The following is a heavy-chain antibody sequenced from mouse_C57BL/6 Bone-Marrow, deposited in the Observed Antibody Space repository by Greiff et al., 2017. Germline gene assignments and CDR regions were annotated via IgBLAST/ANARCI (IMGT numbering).Heavy chain of an antibody. D-gene: IGHD2-3*01. J-gene: IGHJ4*01. Sequence: EVQLQQSGPELVKPGASVKISCKASGYTFTDYYMNWVKQSHGKSLEWIGDINPNNGGTSYNQKFKGKATLTVDKSSSTAYMELRSLTSEDSAVYYCGWSYYYAMDYWGQGTSVPVSS. CDR3: GWSYYYAMDY. CDR1: GYTFTDYY. V-gene: IGHV1-26*01. CDR2: INPNNGGT.